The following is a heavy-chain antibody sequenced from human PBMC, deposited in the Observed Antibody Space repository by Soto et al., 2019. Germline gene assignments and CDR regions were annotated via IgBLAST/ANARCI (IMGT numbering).Heavy chain of an antibody. Sequence: GGSLRLSCAASGFTFSSYSMNWVRQAPGKGLEWVSYISSSRSTIYYADSVKGRFTISRDNAKNSRYLQMNSLRDEDKAVYCGARALGATSADDAFDIWGQGTMVTVSS. CDR1: GFTFSSYS. D-gene: IGHD1-26*01. CDR3: ARALGATSADDAFDI. V-gene: IGHV3-48*02. CDR2: ISSSRSTI. J-gene: IGHJ3*02.